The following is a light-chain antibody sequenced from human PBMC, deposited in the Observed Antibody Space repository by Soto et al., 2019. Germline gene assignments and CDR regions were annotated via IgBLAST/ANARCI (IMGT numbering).Light chain of an antibody. CDR1: QSISGL. CDR2: EAS. V-gene: IGKV1-5*03. CDR3: QQYRSYSS. J-gene: IGKJ2*01. Sequence: DIQMTQSPSTLSASVGDRVTITCRAGQSISGLLAWYQKKPGKAPKLLLYEASTLESGVPSRFSGSGSGTEFTRTINSLQPDDFATYYCQQYRSYSSFGQGTRLEI.